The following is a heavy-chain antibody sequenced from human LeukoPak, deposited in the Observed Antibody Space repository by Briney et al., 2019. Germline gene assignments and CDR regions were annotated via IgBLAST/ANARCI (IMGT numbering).Heavy chain of an antibody. CDR1: GFTFSSYG. CDR2: IRYDGSNK. V-gene: IGHV3-30*02. D-gene: IGHD3-22*01. CDR3: ARGGYYSLPFDY. Sequence: GGSLRLSCAASGFTFSSYGMHWVRQAPGKGLEWVAFIRYDGSNKYYADSVKGRFTISRDNSKNTLYLQMNSLRAEDTAVYYCARGGYYSLPFDYWGQGTLVTVSS. J-gene: IGHJ4*02.